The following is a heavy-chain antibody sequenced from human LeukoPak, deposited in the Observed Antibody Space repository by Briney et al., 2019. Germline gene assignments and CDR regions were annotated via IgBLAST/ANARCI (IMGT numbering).Heavy chain of an antibody. J-gene: IGHJ4*02. CDR1: GFTFSDYG. CDR3: ARDPRGWYAH. D-gene: IGHD6-19*01. Sequence: GGSLRLSCAASGFTFSDYGFHWVRQAPGKGLEWLAIISSDGTNNNYADSVKGRFTILRDNSKNTLYLQMNSLRAEDAAVYYCARDPRGWYAHWGQGTLVPVSS. CDR2: ISSDGTNN. V-gene: IGHV3-30*04.